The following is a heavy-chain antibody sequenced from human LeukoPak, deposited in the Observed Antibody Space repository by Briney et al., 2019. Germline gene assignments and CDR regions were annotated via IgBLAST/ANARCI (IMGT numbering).Heavy chain of an antibody. V-gene: IGHV3-48*04. CDR2: ISSSSSTI. J-gene: IGHJ4*02. CDR3: ARDHNKYDILTGGGFDY. D-gene: IGHD3-9*01. CDR1: GFTFSSYS. Sequence: TGGSLRLSCAASGFTFSSYSMNWVRQAPGKGLEWVSYISSSSSTIYYADSVKGRFTISRDNAKNSLYLQMNSLRAEDTAVYYCARDHNKYDILTGGGFDYWGQGTLVTVSS.